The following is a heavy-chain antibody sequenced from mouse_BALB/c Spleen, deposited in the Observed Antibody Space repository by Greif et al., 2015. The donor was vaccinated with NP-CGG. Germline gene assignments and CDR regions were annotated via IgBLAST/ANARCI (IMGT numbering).Heavy chain of an antibody. CDR3: ALENYGAY. CDR1: GFNIKDTY. J-gene: IGHJ3*01. CDR2: IDPANGNT. V-gene: IGHV14-3*02. Sequence: EVKLVDSGAELVKPGASVKLSCTASGFNIKDTYMHWVKQRPEQGLEWIGRIDPANGNTKYDPKFQGKATITADTSSNTAYLQLSSLTSEDTAVYYCALENYGAYWGQGTLVTVSA. D-gene: IGHD1-1*01.